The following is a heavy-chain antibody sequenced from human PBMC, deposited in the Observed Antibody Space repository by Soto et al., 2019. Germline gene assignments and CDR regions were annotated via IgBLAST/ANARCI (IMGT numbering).Heavy chain of an antibody. D-gene: IGHD3-22*01. V-gene: IGHV4-59*01. J-gene: IGHJ4*02. CDR2: IYYSGST. CDR3: ARGGSGSLDY. CDR1: GGSISSYY. Sequence: TSETLSLTCTVSGGSISSYYWSWIRQPPGKGLEWIGYIYYSGSTNYNPSLKSRVTISVDTSKNQFSLKLSSVTAADTAVYYCARGGSGSLDYWGQGTLVTVSS.